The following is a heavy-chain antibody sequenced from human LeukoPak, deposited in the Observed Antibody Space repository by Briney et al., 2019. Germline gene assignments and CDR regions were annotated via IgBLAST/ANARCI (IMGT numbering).Heavy chain of an antibody. J-gene: IGHJ4*02. D-gene: IGHD1-26*01. CDR3: ARQLNAGSVGAPLYFDS. V-gene: IGHV5-51*01. Sequence: GESLKISCKASGYSFTTYWIGWVRQMPGKGLEWMGIIYPGDSDTRYSPSFQGQVTMSVDKSISTAYLQWSSLKASDTAMYYCARQLNAGSVGAPLYFDSWGQGTLVTVSS. CDR2: IYPGDSDT. CDR1: GYSFTTYW.